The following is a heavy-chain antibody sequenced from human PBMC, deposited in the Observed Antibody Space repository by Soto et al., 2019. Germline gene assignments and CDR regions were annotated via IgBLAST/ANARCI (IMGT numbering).Heavy chain of an antibody. V-gene: IGHV3-48*02. J-gene: IGHJ2*01. CDR2: TSSGSATI. Sequence: GGSLRLSCAASGFTFSSYSMNWVRQAPGKGLEWVSYTSSGSATIYYADSVKGRFTISRDNAKNSLYLQMNSLRDEDTAVYYCARDSASYSSSYGSYWYFDLWGRGTLVTVSS. CDR1: GFTFSSYS. CDR3: ARDSASYSSSYGSYWYFDL. D-gene: IGHD6-6*01.